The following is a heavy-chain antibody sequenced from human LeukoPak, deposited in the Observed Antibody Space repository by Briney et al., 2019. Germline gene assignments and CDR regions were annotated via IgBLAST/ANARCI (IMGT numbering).Heavy chain of an antibody. V-gene: IGHV4-34*09. CDR1: GGSFSGYY. D-gene: IGHD2-15*01. Sequence: TSETLSLTCAVYGGSFSGYYWSWIRQPPGKGLEWIGEINHSGSTYYNPSLKSRVTISIDTSKNQFSLKLSSVTAADTAVYYCARAQSDRRQWWFDYWGQGTLVTVSS. J-gene: IGHJ4*02. CDR3: ARAQSDRRQWWFDY. CDR2: INHSGST.